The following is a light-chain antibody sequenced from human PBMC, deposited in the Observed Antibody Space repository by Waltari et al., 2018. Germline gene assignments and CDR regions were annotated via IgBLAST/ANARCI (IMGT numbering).Light chain of an antibody. Sequence: DIQLTQSPSFLSASVGDRVTITCRASQGISSYLAWYPQKPGKAPKPLIYAASTLQSGVPSRFSGSGSGTEFTLTISSLQPEDFATYYCQQLNSYSITFGQGTRLEIK. V-gene: IGKV1-9*01. CDR3: QQLNSYSIT. CDR1: QGISSY. CDR2: AAS. J-gene: IGKJ5*01.